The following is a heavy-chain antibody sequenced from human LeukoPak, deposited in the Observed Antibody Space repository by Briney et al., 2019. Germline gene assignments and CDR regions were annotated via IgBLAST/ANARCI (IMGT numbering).Heavy chain of an antibody. V-gene: IGHV4-59*01. CDR1: GGSLSSYY. D-gene: IGHD3-22*01. CDR3: ARSRAVVIGALDI. J-gene: IGHJ3*02. CDR2: IYYSGST. Sequence: SETLSLTCTVSGGSLSSYYWSWIRQPPGKGLEWIGYIYYSGSTTYNPSLKSRVTISVDTSKNQFSLKLSSVTAADTAVYYCARSRAVVIGALDIWGQGTMVTVSS.